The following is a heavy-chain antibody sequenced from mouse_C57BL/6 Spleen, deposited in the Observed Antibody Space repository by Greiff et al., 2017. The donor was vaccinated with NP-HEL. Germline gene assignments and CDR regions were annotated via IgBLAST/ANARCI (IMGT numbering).Heavy chain of an antibody. CDR1: GFSLTSYG. Sequence: VMLVESGPGLVAPSQSLSITCTVSGFSLTSYGVHWVRQPPGKGLEWLVVIWSDGSTTYNSALKSRLSISKDNSKNQVFLKMNSLQTDDTAMYYCARHDYGSSYAMDYWGQGTSVTVSS. V-gene: IGHV2-6-1*01. CDR3: ARHDYGSSYAMDY. J-gene: IGHJ4*01. D-gene: IGHD1-1*01. CDR2: IWSDGST.